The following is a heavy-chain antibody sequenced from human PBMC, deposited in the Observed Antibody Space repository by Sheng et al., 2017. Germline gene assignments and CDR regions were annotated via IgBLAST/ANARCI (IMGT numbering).Heavy chain of an antibody. CDR1: GLTFSTYA. J-gene: IGHJ6*02. CDR2: ISYDGSNN. CDR3: GGRATYTLLSAIDV. Sequence: VQLVESGGGVVQPGTSLRLSCAASGLTFSTYAIYWVRQAPGKGLEWVAVISYDGSNNLRRLREGPIHHLQRQFQEHGVVQMNRLRPEDTAVYYCGGRATYTLLSAIDVWGQG. V-gene: IGHV3-30*01.